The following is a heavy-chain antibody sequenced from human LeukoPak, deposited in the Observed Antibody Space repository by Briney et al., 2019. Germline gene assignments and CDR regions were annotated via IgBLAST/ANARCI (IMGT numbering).Heavy chain of an antibody. Sequence: SVKVSCKASGFTFNSSAVQWVRQARGQRLEWIGWIVVGSGNTNYAQKFQERVTISRDMSTSTAYMELSRLRSEDTAVYYCAAEVVVTSSPWVDYWGQGTLVTVSS. D-gene: IGHD2-21*02. CDR2: IVVGSGNT. V-gene: IGHV1-58*01. CDR1: GFTFNSSA. CDR3: AAEVVVTSSPWVDY. J-gene: IGHJ4*02.